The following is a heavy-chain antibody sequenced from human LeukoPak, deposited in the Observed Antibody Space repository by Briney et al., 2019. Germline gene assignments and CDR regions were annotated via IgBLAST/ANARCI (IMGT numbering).Heavy chain of an antibody. CDR3: AISDILTGYAFDI. Sequence: SVKVSCKASGGTFSSYAISWVRQAPGQGLEWMGGIIPIFGTANYAQKFQGRVTITADESTSTAYMELSSLRSEDTAVYYCAISDILTGYAFDIWGQGTMVTVSS. D-gene: IGHD3-9*01. V-gene: IGHV1-69*01. CDR2: IIPIFGTA. J-gene: IGHJ3*02. CDR1: GGTFSSYA.